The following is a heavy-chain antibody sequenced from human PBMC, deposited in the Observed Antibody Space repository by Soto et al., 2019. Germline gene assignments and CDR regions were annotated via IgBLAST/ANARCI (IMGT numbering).Heavy chain of an antibody. J-gene: IGHJ4*02. Sequence: VASVKVSCKASGGTFGSNAISWVRQAPGQGLEWMGGIIPMFDIVHFAQKFQGRVTITADEFTSTAYMELSSLRSEDTAVYYCAREAEREYFDYWGQGTPVTVSS. D-gene: IGHD6-6*01. CDR2: IIPMFDIV. CDR1: GGTFGSNA. CDR3: AREAEREYFDY. V-gene: IGHV1-69*13.